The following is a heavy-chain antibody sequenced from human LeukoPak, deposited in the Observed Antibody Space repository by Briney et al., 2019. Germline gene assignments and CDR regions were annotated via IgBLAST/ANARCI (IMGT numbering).Heavy chain of an antibody. CDR3: ARDNAIAAAGYFDY. CDR1: GFTFSSYA. D-gene: IGHD6-13*01. Sequence: GGSLRLSCAASGFTFSSYAMHWVRQAPGKGLEYVSAISSNGGSTYYANSVKGRFTISRDNSKNTLYIQMGSLRAEDMAVYYCARDNAIAAAGYFDYWGQGTLVTVSS. J-gene: IGHJ4*02. V-gene: IGHV3-64*01. CDR2: ISSNGGST.